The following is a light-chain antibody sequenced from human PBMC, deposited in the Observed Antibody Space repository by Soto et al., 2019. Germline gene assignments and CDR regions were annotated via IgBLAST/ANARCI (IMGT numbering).Light chain of an antibody. CDR3: QQYNNWPPIT. V-gene: IGKV3D-15*01. CDR2: GAS. Sequence: EIVLTQSPATLSLSPGERATLSCRASQSVTDNYLAWYQQKPGQAPRLVISGASSRTSGIPDRFSGSGSGTEFTLTISSLQSEDFAVYYCQQYNNWPPITFGQGTRLEIK. J-gene: IGKJ5*01. CDR1: QSVTDN.